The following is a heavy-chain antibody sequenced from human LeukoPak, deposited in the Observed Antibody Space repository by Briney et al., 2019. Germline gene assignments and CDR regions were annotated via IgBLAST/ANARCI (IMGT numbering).Heavy chain of an antibody. D-gene: IGHD5-24*01. CDR2: ISYDGSNK. CDR3: ARPKMATIPSPLDV. Sequence: GRSLRLSCAASGFTFSSYAMHWVRQAPGKGLEWVAVISYDGSNKYYADSVKGRFTISRDNSKNTLYLQMNSLRAEDTAAYYCARPKMATIPSPLDVWGQGTTVTVSS. V-gene: IGHV3-30*04. J-gene: IGHJ6*02. CDR1: GFTFSSYA.